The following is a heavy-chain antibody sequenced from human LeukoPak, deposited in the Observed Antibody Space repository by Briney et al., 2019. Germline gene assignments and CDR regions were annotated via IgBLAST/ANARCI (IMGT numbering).Heavy chain of an antibody. J-gene: IGHJ4*02. V-gene: IGHV1-69*04. D-gene: IGHD2-15*01. Sequence: SVKVSCKASGYTFTNYGVSWVRQAPGQGPEWMGRIIPILGIANYAQKFQGRVTITADKSTSTAYMELSSLRSEDTAVYYCARASRGILPADYWGQGTLVTVSS. CDR1: GYTFTNYG. CDR2: IIPILGIA. CDR3: ARASRGILPADY.